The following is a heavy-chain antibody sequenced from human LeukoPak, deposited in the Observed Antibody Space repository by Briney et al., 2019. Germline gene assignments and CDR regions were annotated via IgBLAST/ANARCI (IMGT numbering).Heavy chain of an antibody. Sequence: GGSLRLSCAASGFTFNTYWMSWVRQAPGKGLEWVANIKQDGTEKYYVDSVKGRFTISRDNPENSLYLQMNSLRAEDTAVYYCARDLTGGDDYFDYWGQGTLVTVSS. D-gene: IGHD1-20*01. J-gene: IGHJ4*02. V-gene: IGHV3-7*01. CDR2: IKQDGTEK. CDR3: ARDLTGGDDYFDY. CDR1: GFTFNTYW.